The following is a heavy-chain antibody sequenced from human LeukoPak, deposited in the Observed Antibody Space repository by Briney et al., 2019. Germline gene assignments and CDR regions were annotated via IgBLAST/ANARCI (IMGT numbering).Heavy chain of an antibody. J-gene: IGHJ4*02. CDR3: VRDTGAFDS. CDR1: GFTFSRHW. CDR2: CHSDGITT. D-gene: IGHD7-27*01. V-gene: IGHV3-74*01. Sequence: LSRESLRLSCVASGFTFSRHWIHWVRQAPGMGLVWVSACHSDGITTLYADSVKGRFTISRDNAKNTLYLQMNSLSAEDTAVYYCVRDTGAFDSWGQGTLVTVSS.